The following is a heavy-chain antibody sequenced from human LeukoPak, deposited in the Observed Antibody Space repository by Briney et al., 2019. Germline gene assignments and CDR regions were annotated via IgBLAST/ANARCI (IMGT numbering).Heavy chain of an antibody. CDR1: GFTFSSYA. J-gene: IGHJ4*02. Sequence: GGSLRLSCAASGFTFSSYAMSWVRQAPGKGLEWVAVISYDGSNKYYADSVKGRFTISRDNSKNTLYLQMNSLRAEDTAVYYCARSSAYYYGSGTYRGDWGQGTLVTVSS. D-gene: IGHD3-10*01. CDR2: ISYDGSNK. V-gene: IGHV3-30-3*01. CDR3: ARSSAYYYGSGTYRGD.